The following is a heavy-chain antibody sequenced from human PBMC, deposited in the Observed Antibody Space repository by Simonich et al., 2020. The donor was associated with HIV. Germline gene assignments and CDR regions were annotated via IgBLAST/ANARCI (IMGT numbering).Heavy chain of an antibody. J-gene: IGHJ4*02. D-gene: IGHD3-10*01. Sequence: QVQLVQSGAEVKKPGASVKVSCKASGYGFTGYYIHWVGQAPGQGLVCMGWINPTSGGTNYAQTFQGRVTMTRNTSISTAYMELSRLTSDDTAVYYCAKVIYGSGQTPGHWGQGTLVTVSS. CDR3: AKVIYGSGQTPGH. CDR2: INPTSGGT. V-gene: IGHV1-2*02. CDR1: GYGFTGYY.